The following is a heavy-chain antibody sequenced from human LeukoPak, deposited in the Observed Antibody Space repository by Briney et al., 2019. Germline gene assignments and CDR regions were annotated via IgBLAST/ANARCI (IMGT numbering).Heavy chain of an antibody. J-gene: IGHJ3*02. V-gene: IGHV4-59*01. CDR3: ARDTRDAFDI. Sequence: SETLSLTCTVSGGSISRDYWSWLRQPPGKGLEWIGYIYYTGSTNYNPSLKSRVTISVDTSKNQFSLNLSSVTAADTAVYYCARDTRDAFDIWGQGTMVTVSS. CDR1: GGSISRDY. CDR2: IYYTGST.